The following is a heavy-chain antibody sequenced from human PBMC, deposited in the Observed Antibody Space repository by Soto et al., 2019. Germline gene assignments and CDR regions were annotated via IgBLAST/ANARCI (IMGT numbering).Heavy chain of an antibody. D-gene: IGHD1-26*01. CDR2: IYPGDSDT. Sequence: PGESRKISCKGSGYSFTSYWIGWVRQMPGKGPEWMGIIYPGDSDTRYSPSFQGQVTISADKSISTAYLQWSSLKASDTAMYYCARGGGSYPLYYYYGMDVWGQGTTVTVSS. CDR3: ARGGGSYPLYYYYGMDV. J-gene: IGHJ6*02. CDR1: GYSFTSYW. V-gene: IGHV5-51*01.